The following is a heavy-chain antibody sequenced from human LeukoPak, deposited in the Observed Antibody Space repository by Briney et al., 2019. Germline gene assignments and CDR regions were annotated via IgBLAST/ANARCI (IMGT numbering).Heavy chain of an antibody. CDR3: TVTGYSSGWYVGYYYYMDV. V-gene: IGHV4-59*03. J-gene: IGHJ6*03. CDR1: GGSISSYY. Sequence: PSQTLSLTCTVSGGSISSYYWSWIRQPPGKGLEWIGYILYSGSTYYSPSLRSRVTISLDTSRNQFSLKLNSVTAADTAVYYGTVTGYSSGWYVGYYYYMDVWGKGTTVTVSS. D-gene: IGHD6-19*01. CDR2: ILYSGST.